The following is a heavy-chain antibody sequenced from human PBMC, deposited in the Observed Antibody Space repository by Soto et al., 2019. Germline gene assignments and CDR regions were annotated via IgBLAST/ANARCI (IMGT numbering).Heavy chain of an antibody. D-gene: IGHD3-22*01. CDR3: ARDHLDRYYYDSSGYYPPDY. V-gene: IGHV1-46*01. Sequence: ASVKVSCKASGYTFTSYYMHWVRQAPGQGLELMGIINPTGGTTTYAPRFQGRVTMTRDTSTSTVYMELSSLTSEDTAVYYCARDHLDRYYYDSSGYYPPDYWGQGTLVTVSS. J-gene: IGHJ4*02. CDR1: GYTFTSYY. CDR2: INPTGGTT.